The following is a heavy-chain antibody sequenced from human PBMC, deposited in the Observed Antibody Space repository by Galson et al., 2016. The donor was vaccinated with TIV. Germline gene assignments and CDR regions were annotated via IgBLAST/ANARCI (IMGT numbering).Heavy chain of an antibody. Sequence: SVKVSCKASGYSFTTYAMHWVRQAPGQGLEWMGCINAGNSNTKYSQKFQGRFTITRDTFASTAYMELSSLTSADTAVYYCAGPPYCGGDCYKYDRWGQGTLVTVSS. V-gene: IGHV1-3*01. CDR2: INAGNSNT. CDR3: AGPPYCGGDCYKYDR. CDR1: GYSFTTYA. D-gene: IGHD2-21*01. J-gene: IGHJ4*02.